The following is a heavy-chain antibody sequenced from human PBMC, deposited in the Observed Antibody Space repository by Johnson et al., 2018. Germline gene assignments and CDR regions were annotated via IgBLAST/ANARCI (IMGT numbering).Heavy chain of an antibody. J-gene: IGHJ3*02. CDR2: ISSNGGST. V-gene: IGHV3-64*01. Sequence: VQLVQSGGGLVQPGGSLRLSCAASGFTFSSYAMHWVRQAPGKGLEYVSAISSNGGSTYYANSVKGRFTISRDNSKNTLYLPMGSLRAEDMAVYYCASGYSYGWGAFDIWGQGTMVTASS. CDR1: GFTFSSYA. CDR3: ASGYSYGWGAFDI. D-gene: IGHD5-18*01.